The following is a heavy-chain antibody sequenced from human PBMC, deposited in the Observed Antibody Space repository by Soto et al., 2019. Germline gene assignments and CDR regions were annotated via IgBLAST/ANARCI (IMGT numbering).Heavy chain of an antibody. CDR1: GGSVSSGSYY. CDR2: IYYSGST. D-gene: IGHD5-12*01. CDR3: ARVGGYSGYDSDRNYYYYGMDV. V-gene: IGHV4-61*01. J-gene: IGHJ6*02. Sequence: SEPLSLTCTVSGGSVSSGSYYWSWIRQPPGKGRERIGNIYYSGSTNYNPSLKSRVTISVDTSKNQFSLKLSSVTAADTAVYYCARVGGYSGYDSDRNYYYYGMDVWGQGTTVTVSS.